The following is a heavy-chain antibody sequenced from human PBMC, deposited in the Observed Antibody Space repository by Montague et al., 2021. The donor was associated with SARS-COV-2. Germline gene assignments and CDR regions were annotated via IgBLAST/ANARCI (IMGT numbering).Heavy chain of an antibody. D-gene: IGHD3-10*01. V-gene: IGHV4-39*01. CDR2: IYYSGST. CDR1: GGSISSSSYY. Sequence: SETLSLTCTVSGGSISSSSYYWGWIRQPPGKGLEWIGSIYYSGSTYYNPSLKSRVTISVDTSKNQFSLKLSSVTAADTAVYYCARQPVLLWFGELFRGGGMDVWDQGTTVTVSS. CDR3: ARQPVLLWFGELFRGGGMDV. J-gene: IGHJ6*02.